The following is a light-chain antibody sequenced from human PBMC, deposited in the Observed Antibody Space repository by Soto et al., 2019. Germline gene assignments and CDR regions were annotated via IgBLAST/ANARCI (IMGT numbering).Light chain of an antibody. CDR2: HSS. CDR3: QHYNNWPPNT. V-gene: IGKV3-15*01. Sequence: ETVMTQSPGTLSVSPGERATLSCRASQSVSSDLAWYQQKPGQAPRLLIYHSSTRAPAIPARFSGSGSGTEFTLTISSLQSEDFAVYYCQHYNNWPPNTFGQGTKVDIK. J-gene: IGKJ1*01. CDR1: QSVSSD.